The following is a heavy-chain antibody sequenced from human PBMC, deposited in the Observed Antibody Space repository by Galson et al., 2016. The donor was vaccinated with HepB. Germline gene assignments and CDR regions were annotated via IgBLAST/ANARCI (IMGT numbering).Heavy chain of an antibody. Sequence: SVKVSCKASGYTCTSYYMHWVRQAPGQGLEWMGIINPSGGSTSYAQKFQGRVTMTRDTSTSTVYMELSSLRSEDRAVYYCARQRGGDFWSGFVAYNWFDPWGQGTLVTVSS. CDR3: ARQRGGDFWSGFVAYNWFDP. CDR1: GYTCTSYY. D-gene: IGHD3-3*01. V-gene: IGHV1-46*01. CDR2: INPSGGST. J-gene: IGHJ5*02.